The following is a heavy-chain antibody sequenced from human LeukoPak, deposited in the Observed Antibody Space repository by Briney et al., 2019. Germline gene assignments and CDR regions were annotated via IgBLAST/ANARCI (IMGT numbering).Heavy chain of an antibody. D-gene: IGHD4-17*01. V-gene: IGHV1-69*13. Sequence: ASVKVSCKASGGTFSSYAISWVRQAPGQGLEWMGGIIPIFGTANYAQKFQGRVTITADESTSTAYMELSSLRSEDTAVYYCARDQGTTVTSYSFDIWGQGTMVTVSS. J-gene: IGHJ3*02. CDR3: ARDQGTTVTSYSFDI. CDR2: IIPIFGTA. CDR1: GGTFSSYA.